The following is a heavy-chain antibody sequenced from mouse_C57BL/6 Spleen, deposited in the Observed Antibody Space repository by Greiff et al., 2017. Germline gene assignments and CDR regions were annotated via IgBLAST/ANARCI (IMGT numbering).Heavy chain of an antibody. V-gene: IGHV1-18*01. J-gene: IGHJ4*01. CDR3: ALFYYGSSLYYAMDY. CDR1: GYTFTDYN. CDR2: INPNNGGT. D-gene: IGHD1-1*01. Sequence: EVQLQQSGPELVKPGASVKIPCKASGYTFTDYNMDWVKQSHGKSLEWIGDINPNNGGTIYNQKFKGKATLTVDKSSSTAYMELRSLTSEDTAVYYCALFYYGSSLYYAMDYWGQGTSVTVSS.